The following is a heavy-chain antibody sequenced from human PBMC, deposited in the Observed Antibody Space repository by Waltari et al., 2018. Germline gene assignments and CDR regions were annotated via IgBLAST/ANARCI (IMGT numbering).Heavy chain of an antibody. V-gene: IGHV3-53*01. D-gene: IGHD3-16*01. CDR3: ATFSNWVHDTFDI. Sequence: EVQLVESGGGLIQPGGSLRLSCAASGFSVSNSYVSWVRPAPGKGLEWISLIYGVESTLYVDSVKGRFTVSRDNSKNTVHLQMNSVRVDDTAVYYCATFSNWVHDTFDIWGQGTLVSVSS. CDR1: GFSVSNSY. CDR2: IYGVEST. J-gene: IGHJ3*02.